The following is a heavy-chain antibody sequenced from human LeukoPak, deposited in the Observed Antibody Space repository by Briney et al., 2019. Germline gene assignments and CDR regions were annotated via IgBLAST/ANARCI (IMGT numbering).Heavy chain of an antibody. CDR1: GFTFSSYA. CDR3: AKDSGAYYGMDV. J-gene: IGHJ6*02. Sequence: QPGGSLRLSCAASGFTFSSYAMSWVRQAPGKGLEWVSAISGSGGSTYYADSVRGRFTISRDNSKNTLYLQMNSLRAEDTAVYYCAKDSGAYYGMDVWGQGTTVTVSS. D-gene: IGHD1-26*01. CDR2: ISGSGGST. V-gene: IGHV3-23*01.